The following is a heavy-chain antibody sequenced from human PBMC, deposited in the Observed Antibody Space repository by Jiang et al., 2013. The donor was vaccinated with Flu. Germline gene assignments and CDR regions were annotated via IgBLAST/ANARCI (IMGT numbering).Heavy chain of an antibody. CDR3: ARDRSLGYGRSPDFDY. J-gene: IGHJ4*02. V-gene: IGHV1-18*01. Sequence: GAEVKKPGASVKVSCKASNYTFTSYGISWVRQAPGQGLEWMGWISGYNGDTNYAQKFQGRVTVTTDTSTSTVYMEMRSLRSDDTAVYYCARDRSLGYGRSPDFDYWGQGTLVTVSS. CDR2: ISGYNGDT. D-gene: IGHD5-18*01. CDR1: NYTFTSYG.